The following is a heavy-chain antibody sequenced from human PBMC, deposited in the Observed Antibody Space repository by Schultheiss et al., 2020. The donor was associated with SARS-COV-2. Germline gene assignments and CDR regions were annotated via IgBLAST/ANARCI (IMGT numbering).Heavy chain of an antibody. V-gene: IGHV3-15*07. Sequence: GGSLRLSCAASGFSFSAAWMNWVRQSPGKGLEWVGRIKSKSNGGTTDYAAPVKGRFTISRDDSKNTLNLQMNSLKTEDTAVYYCTTGGDWYLNDYWGQGTLVTVSS. CDR1: GFSFSAAW. J-gene: IGHJ4*02. CDR2: IKSKSNGGTT. D-gene: IGHD2-21*02. CDR3: TTGGDWYLNDY.